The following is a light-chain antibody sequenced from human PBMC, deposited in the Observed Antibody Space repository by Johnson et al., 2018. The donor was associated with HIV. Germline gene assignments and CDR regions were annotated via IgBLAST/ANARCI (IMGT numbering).Light chain of an antibody. V-gene: IGLV1-51*02. Sequence: QSVLTQPPSVSAAPGQKVTISCSGSSSNIGNNYVSWYQQLPGTAPKLLIYENNKRPSGIPDRFSASKSGTSASLALSWLQSEDEADYYCATWDDSLNGYVFGTGTKVTVL. CDR1: SSNIGNNY. CDR3: ATWDDSLNGYV. J-gene: IGLJ1*01. CDR2: ENN.